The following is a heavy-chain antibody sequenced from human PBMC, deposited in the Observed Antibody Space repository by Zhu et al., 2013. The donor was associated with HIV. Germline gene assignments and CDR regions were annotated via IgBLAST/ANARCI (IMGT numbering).Heavy chain of an antibody. D-gene: IGHD3-9*01. V-gene: IGHV1-2*02. Sequence: QVQLVQSGAEVKKPGASVKVSCQTSGYSFTDFYLHWVRQAPGQGPQWMGWIHPVSGDTQYGQKFQGGVTMTRDTSITTVYMEMRSLRSDDTAVYYCAREGRYFDSGGHGAFDIWGQGTMVTVSS. CDR1: GYSFTDFY. J-gene: IGHJ3*02. CDR3: AREGRYFDSGGHGAFDI. CDR2: IHPVSGDT.